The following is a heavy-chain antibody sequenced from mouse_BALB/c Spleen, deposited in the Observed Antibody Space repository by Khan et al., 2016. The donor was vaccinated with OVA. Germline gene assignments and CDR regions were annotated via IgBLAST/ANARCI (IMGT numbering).Heavy chain of an antibody. V-gene: IGHV1S137*01. Sequence: QVQLQQPGPELVRPGVSVKISCKGSGYTFTDYAMYWVKQSHAKSLEWIGLISTYSGNTNYNQKFKGKATMTVDKSSSTAYMELARLTSEDSAIDYCAGPAYDGYYDYWGQGTTLTVSS. CDR2: ISTYSGNT. D-gene: IGHD2-3*01. J-gene: IGHJ2*01. CDR1: GYTFTDYA. CDR3: AGPAYDGYYDY.